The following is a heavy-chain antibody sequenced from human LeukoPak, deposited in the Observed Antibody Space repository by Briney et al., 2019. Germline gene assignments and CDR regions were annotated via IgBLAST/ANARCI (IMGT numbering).Heavy chain of an antibody. V-gene: IGHV4-59*08. CDR1: GGSMSSYY. CDR3: ARTLDCTTTSCSYGMDV. D-gene: IGHD2-2*01. Sequence: SSETLSLTCAVSGGSMSSYYWSWVRHPPGKGLEWIGYIFYSGSTNYNPSLKSRVTISVDTSKNQFSLRLSSVTAADTAVYYCARTLDCTTTSCSYGMDVWGQGTTVTVPS. CDR2: IFYSGST. J-gene: IGHJ6*02.